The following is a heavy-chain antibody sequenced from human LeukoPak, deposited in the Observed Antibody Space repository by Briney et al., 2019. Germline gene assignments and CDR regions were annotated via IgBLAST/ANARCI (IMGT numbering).Heavy chain of an antibody. J-gene: IGHJ4*02. D-gene: IGHD3-22*01. Sequence: SVKVSCKASGGTFSSYAISWVRQTPGQGLGWMGGIIPIFGTANYAQKFQGRVTITTDESTSTAYMELSSLRSEDTAVYYCARRKQSYYYDSSGYYYVFDYWGQGTLVTVSS. CDR2: IIPIFGTA. CDR3: ARRKQSYYYDSSGYYYVFDY. V-gene: IGHV1-69*05. CDR1: GGTFSSYA.